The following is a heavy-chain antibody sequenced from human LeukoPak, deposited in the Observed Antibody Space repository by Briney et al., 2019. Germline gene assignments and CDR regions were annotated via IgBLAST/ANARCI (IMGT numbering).Heavy chain of an antibody. CDR1: GGSISSSSYY. J-gene: IGHJ3*02. D-gene: IGHD3-16*02. CDR3: ARQVKGSYLFRLAFDI. V-gene: IGHV4-61*02. CDR2: IYTSGST. Sequence: PSETLSLTCTVSGGSISSSSYYWGWIRQPAGKGLEWIGRIYTSGSTNYNPSLKSRVTMSVDTSKNQFSLKLSSVTAADTAVNYCARQVKGSYLFRLAFDIWGQGTMVTVSS.